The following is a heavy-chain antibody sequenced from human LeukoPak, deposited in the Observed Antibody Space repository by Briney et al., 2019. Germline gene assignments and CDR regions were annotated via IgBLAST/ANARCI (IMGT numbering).Heavy chain of an antibody. Sequence: PGGSLRLSCAASGFTFSNAWMSWVRQAPGKGLEWVGRIKSKTDGGTTDYAAPVKGRFTISRDDSKNTLYLQMNSLKTEDTAVYYCTTSLYSGYDPYYYYYYMDVWGKGTTVTISS. CDR2: IKSKTDGGTT. CDR1: GFTFSNAW. V-gene: IGHV3-15*01. D-gene: IGHD5-12*01. CDR3: TTSLYSGYDPYYYYYYMDV. J-gene: IGHJ6*03.